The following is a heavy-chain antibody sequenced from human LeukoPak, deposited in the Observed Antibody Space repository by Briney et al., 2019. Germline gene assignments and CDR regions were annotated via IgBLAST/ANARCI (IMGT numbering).Heavy chain of an antibody. CDR3: ARARGAEAIDY. D-gene: IGHD6-25*01. CDR2: GDQRGGT. J-gene: IGHJ4*02. V-gene: IGHV4-34*01. CDR1: GASFIGGY. Sequence: PSETLSLTCAVYGASFIGGYWSWIRQPPGKGLEWIGEGDQRGGTKYNPSLKSRVILLVDTSKNQFSLKLTSVTAADTAVYYCARARGAEAIDYWGQGTLVTVSS.